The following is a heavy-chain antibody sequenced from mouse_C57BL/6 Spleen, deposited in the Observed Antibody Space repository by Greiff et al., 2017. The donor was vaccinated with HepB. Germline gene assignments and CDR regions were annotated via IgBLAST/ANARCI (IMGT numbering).Heavy chain of an antibody. V-gene: IGHV5-4*01. D-gene: IGHD4-1*01. Sequence: EVQGVESGGGLVKPGGSLKLSCAASGFTFSSYAMSWVRQTPEKRLEWVATISDGGSYTYYPDNVKGRFTISRDNAKNNLYLQMSHLKSEDTAMYYCARDRANWDGGFAYWGQGTLVTVSA. CDR1: GFTFSSYA. CDR2: ISDGGSYT. CDR3: ARDRANWDGGFAY. J-gene: IGHJ3*01.